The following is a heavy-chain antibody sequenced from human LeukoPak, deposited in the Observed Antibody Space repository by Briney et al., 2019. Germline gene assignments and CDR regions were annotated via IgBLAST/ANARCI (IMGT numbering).Heavy chain of an antibody. V-gene: IGHV4-39*01. D-gene: IGHD3-22*01. CDR3: ARRYYYDKARFDY. Sequence: PSETLSLTCTVSGGSIGSSSYYWGWIRQPPGEGLEWIGSIYYSGNTYYNPSLKSRVTISVDTSKNQFSLKLSSVTAADTAVYYCARRYYYDKARFDYWGQGTLVTVSS. CDR1: GGSIGSSSYY. CDR2: IYYSGNT. J-gene: IGHJ4*02.